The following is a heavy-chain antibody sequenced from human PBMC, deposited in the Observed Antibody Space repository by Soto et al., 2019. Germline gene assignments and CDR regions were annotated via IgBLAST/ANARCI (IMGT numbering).Heavy chain of an antibody. D-gene: IGHD3-10*01. V-gene: IGHV4-59*12. J-gene: IGHJ4*02. Sequence: KTSETLSLTCTVSGVSISSYYWSWIRQPPGKGLEWIGYIYKSGSTYYSPSLKRRVTISVDTSKNQFSLKLSSVTAADTAVYYCARLPTTMVRGIDYWGQGTLVTVSS. CDR1: GVSISSYY. CDR3: ARLPTTMVRGIDY. CDR2: IYKSGST.